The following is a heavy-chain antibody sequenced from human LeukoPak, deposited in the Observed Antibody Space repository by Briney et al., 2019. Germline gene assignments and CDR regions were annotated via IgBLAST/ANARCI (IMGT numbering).Heavy chain of an antibody. J-gene: IGHJ4*02. Sequence: ASVTVSCKASGYTFTSYGISWVRQAPGQGLEWMGWISAYNANTNYAQKLQGRVTMTTDTSTSTAYMELRSLRFDDTAVYYCAREFGHCYGDNCFYFFDTWGQGFRVTVSS. CDR2: ISAYNANT. CDR1: GYTFTSYG. CDR3: AREFGHCYGDNCFYFFDT. D-gene: IGHD4-23*01. V-gene: IGHV1-18*01.